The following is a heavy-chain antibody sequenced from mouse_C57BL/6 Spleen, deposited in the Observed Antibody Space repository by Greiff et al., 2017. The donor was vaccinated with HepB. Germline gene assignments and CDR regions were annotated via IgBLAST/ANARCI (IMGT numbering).Heavy chain of an antibody. Sequence: EVKLVESGPGLVKPSQSLSLTCSVTGYSITSGYYWNWIRQFPGNKLEWMGYISYDGSNNYNPSLKNRISITRDTSKNQFFLKLNSVTTEDTATYYCAKYVDHMDYWGQGASVTVSS. J-gene: IGHJ4*01. CDR3: AKYVDHMDY. D-gene: IGHD2-10*02. CDR1: GYSITSGYY. CDR2: ISYDGSN. V-gene: IGHV3-6*01.